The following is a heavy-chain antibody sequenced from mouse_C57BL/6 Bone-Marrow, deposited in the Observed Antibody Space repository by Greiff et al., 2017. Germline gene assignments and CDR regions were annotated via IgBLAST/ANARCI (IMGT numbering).Heavy chain of an antibody. J-gene: IGHJ2*01. V-gene: IGHV1-22*01. CDR3: ARGGAQATDY. Sequence: EVKLMESGPELVKPGASVKMSCKASGYTFTDYNMHWVKQSHGKSLEWIGYINPNNGGTSYNQKFKGKATLTVNKSSSTAYMELRSLTSEDSAVYYCARGGAQATDYWGQGTTLTVSS. D-gene: IGHD3-2*02. CDR1: GYTFTDYN. CDR2: INPNNGGT.